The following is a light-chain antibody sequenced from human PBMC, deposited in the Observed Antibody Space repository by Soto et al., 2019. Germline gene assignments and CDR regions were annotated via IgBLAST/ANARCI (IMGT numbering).Light chain of an antibody. CDR1: SSNIGNNY. J-gene: IGLJ1*01. CDR2: DNN. CDR3: GTWDSSLSAYV. V-gene: IGLV1-51*01. Sequence: VLTQPPSVSAAPGQKVTIPCSGSSSNIGNNYVSWYQQLPGTAPKLLIYDNNKRPSGIPDRFSGSKSGTSATLGITGLQTGDEADYYCGTWDSSLSAYVFGTGTKVTVL.